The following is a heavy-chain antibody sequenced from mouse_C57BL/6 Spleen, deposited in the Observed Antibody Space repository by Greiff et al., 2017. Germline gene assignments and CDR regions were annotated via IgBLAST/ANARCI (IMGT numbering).Heavy chain of an antibody. CDR3: ARGAATMVTTGY. Sequence: HVQLKQPGTELVKPGASVKLSCKASGYTFTSYWMHWVKQRPGQGLQWIGNINPSNGGTNYNEKFKSKATLTVDKSSSTAYMQLSSLTSEDSAVYYCARGAATMVTTGYWGQGTTLTVSS. J-gene: IGHJ2*01. CDR1: GYTFTSYW. CDR2: INPSNGGT. V-gene: IGHV1-53*01. D-gene: IGHD2-2*01.